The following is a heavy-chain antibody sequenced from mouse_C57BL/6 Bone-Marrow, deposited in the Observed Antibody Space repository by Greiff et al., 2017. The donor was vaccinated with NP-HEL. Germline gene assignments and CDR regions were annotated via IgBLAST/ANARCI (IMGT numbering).Heavy chain of an antibody. V-gene: IGHV1-55*01. J-gene: IGHJ2*01. CDR3: ARGRDYFDY. CDR2: IYPGSGST. CDR1: GYTFTSYW. Sequence: QVHVKQSGAELAKPGASVKMSCKASGYTFTSYWITWVKQRPGQGLEWIGDIYPGSGSTNYNEKFKSKATLTVDTSSSTAYMQLSSLTSEDSAVYYCARGRDYFDYWGQGTTLTVSS.